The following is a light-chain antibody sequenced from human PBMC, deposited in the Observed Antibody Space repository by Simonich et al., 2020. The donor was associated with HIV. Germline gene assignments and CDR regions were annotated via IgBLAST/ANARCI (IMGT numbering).Light chain of an antibody. V-gene: IGKV1-39*01. J-gene: IGKJ4*01. CDR3: QQSYSTPLT. Sequence: IQMTQSPFSMSASVGDRVTIASRESQSISSYLNWYQQKPGKAPKLLIYAASSLQSGVPSRFRGSGSGTDFILTISSLQPEDFATYYCQQSYSTPLTFGGGTKVDIK. CDR2: AAS. CDR1: QSISSY.